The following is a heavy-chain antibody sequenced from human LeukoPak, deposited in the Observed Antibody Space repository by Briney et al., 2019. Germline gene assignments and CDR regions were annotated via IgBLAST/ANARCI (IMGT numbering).Heavy chain of an antibody. D-gene: IGHD5-18*01. CDR2: ISGSGSNT. Sequence: GGSLRLSCAASGFTFSSNAMSWVRQAPGKGLEWVSAISGSGSNTYYADSVKGRFSISRDNSKNTLYLQMNSLRAEDTAVYYCAKAIRGYTYVFDYWGQGTLVTVSS. CDR1: GFTFSSNA. V-gene: IGHV3-23*01. J-gene: IGHJ4*02. CDR3: AKAIRGYTYVFDY.